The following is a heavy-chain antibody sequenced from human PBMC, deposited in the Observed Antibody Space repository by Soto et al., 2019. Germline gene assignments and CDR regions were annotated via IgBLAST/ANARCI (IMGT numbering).Heavy chain of an antibody. Sequence: SETLSLTFTVSGGSISSSSYYWGWIRQPPGKGLEWIGSIYYSGSTYYSPSLKSRVTISVDTSKNQFSLKRSSVTAADTAVYYCARHLTTIVGVVIGPYYYYGMDVWGQGTTVTVSS. CDR3: ARHLTTIVGVVIGPYYYYGMDV. D-gene: IGHD3-3*01. J-gene: IGHJ6*02. V-gene: IGHV4-39*01. CDR2: IYYSGST. CDR1: GGSISSSSYY.